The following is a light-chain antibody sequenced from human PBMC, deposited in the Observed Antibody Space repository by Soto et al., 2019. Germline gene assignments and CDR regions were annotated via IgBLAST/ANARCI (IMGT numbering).Light chain of an antibody. J-gene: IGKJ4*01. V-gene: IGKV3-11*01. CDR3: QQRSNLLT. CDR2: DAS. CDR1: QSVSSY. Sequence: EIVLTQSPATLSLSPGERATLSCRASQSVSSYLAWYQQKPGQAPRLLIYDASNRATGIPARFSGSGSGTDFTLTISSLDLEDFAVYYCQQRSNLLTFGGGTKVEIK.